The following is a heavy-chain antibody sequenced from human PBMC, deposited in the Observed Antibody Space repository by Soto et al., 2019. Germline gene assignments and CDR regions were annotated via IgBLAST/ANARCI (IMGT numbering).Heavy chain of an antibody. D-gene: IGHD2-21*02. V-gene: IGHV1-18*01. Sequence: QVQLVQSGAEVKKPGASVKVSCKASGYTFTSYGISWVRQAPGQGLEWMGWISAYNGNTYYAQKLQGRVTMTTDTSPRTAYMALRSLRSDDTAVYYCARSGLVGVTAVHDAFDIWGQGTMVTVSS. J-gene: IGHJ3*02. CDR1: GYTFTSYG. CDR3: ARSGLVGVTAVHDAFDI. CDR2: ISAYNGNT.